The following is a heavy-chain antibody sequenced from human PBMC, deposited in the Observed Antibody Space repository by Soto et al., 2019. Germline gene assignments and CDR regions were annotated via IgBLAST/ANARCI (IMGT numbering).Heavy chain of an antibody. CDR1: GGSISSSSYY. CDR2: IYYSGST. Sequence: SETLSLTCTVSGGSISSSSYYWGWIRQPPGKGLEWIGSIYYSGSTYYNPSLKSRVTISVDTSKNQFSLKLSSVTAADTAVYYCARLAPPGSGSYYSYYYYYMDVWGKGTTVTVSS. J-gene: IGHJ6*03. V-gene: IGHV4-39*01. CDR3: ARLAPPGSGSYYSYYYYYMDV. D-gene: IGHD3-10*01.